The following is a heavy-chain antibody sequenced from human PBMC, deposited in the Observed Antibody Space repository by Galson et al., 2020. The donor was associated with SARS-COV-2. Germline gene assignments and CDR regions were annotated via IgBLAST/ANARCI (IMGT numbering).Heavy chain of an antibody. CDR2: IWYDGSNK. D-gene: IGHD3-10*01. V-gene: IGHV3-33*01. CDR3: ARGSSSNAFDI. CDR1: GFTFSTYG. Sequence: GGSLRLSCEASGFTFSTYGMDWVRQAPGKGLEWVAVIWYDGSNKYYADSVKGRFTISRDNSKNTLYLQMNSLRVDDTAVYYCARGSSSNAFDIWGQGTMVTVSS. J-gene: IGHJ3*02.